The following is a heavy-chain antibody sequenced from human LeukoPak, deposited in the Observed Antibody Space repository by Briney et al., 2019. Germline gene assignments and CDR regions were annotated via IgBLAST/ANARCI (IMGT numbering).Heavy chain of an antibody. CDR1: GYTFTGYY. CDR2: INPNSGGT. J-gene: IGHJ3*02. D-gene: IGHD5-18*01. Sequence: ASVKVSCKASGYTFTGYYMHWVRQAPGQGLEWMGWINPNSGGTNYAQKFQGRVTMTRDTSISTAYMELSRLRSDDTAVYYCARLGMGTTHAFDICGQGTMVTVSS. CDR3: ARLGMGTTHAFDI. V-gene: IGHV1-2*02.